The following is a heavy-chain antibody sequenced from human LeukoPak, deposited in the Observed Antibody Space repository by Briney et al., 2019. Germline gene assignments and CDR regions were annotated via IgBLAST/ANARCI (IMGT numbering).Heavy chain of an antibody. D-gene: IGHD1-26*01. CDR2: ISSSSNYI. Sequence: PGESLRLSCAASGFTFSSYSMNWVRQAPGKGLEWVSSISSSSNYIYYADSVKGRFTISRDNAQNSLYLQMNSLRAEDTAVYYCATLPELQNFDYWGQGTLVTVSS. CDR1: GFTFSSYS. V-gene: IGHV3-21*01. J-gene: IGHJ4*02. CDR3: ATLPELQNFDY.